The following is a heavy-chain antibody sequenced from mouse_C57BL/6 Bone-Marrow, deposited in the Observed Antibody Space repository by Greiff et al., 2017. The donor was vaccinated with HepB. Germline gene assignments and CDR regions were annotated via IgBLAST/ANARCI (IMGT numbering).Heavy chain of an antibody. V-gene: IGHV5-17*01. CDR2: ISSGSSTI. Sequence: DVQLQESGGGLVKPGGSLKLSCAASGFTFSDYGMHWVRQAPEKGLEWVAYISSGSSTIYYADTVKGRFTISRDNAKNTLFLQMTSLRSEDTAMYYCARGTTPWYFDVWGTGTTVTVSS. J-gene: IGHJ1*03. CDR1: GFTFSDYG. D-gene: IGHD1-1*01. CDR3: ARGTTPWYFDV.